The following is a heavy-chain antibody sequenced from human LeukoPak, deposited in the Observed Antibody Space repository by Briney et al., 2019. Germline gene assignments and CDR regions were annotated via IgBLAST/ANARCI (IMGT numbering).Heavy chain of an antibody. D-gene: IGHD3-22*01. CDR1: GFTFSSYA. V-gene: IGHV3-9*01. CDR3: AKGAPPDNYDSSGYYDY. J-gene: IGHJ4*02. Sequence: TGGSLRLSCAASGFTFSSYAMHWVRQAPGKGLEWVSGISWNSGSIGYADSVKGRFTISRDNAKNSLYLQMNSLRAEDTALYYCAKGAPPDNYDSSGYYDYWGQGTLVTVSS. CDR2: ISWNSGSI.